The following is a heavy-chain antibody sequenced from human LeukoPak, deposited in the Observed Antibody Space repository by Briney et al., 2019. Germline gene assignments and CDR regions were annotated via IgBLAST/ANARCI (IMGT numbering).Heavy chain of an antibody. CDR2: INTDTRGT. D-gene: IGHD3-16*01. CDR3: ARAGAYHFDN. J-gene: IGHJ4*02. Sequence: PGGSLRLSCAASGFTSSDYWMHWVRQAPGKGLVWVSIINTDTRGTYYADSVKGRFTISRDNAKNTLYLQMNSLRAEDTAVYYCARAGAYHFDNWGQGTLVTVSS. CDR1: GFTSSDYW. V-gene: IGHV3-74*01.